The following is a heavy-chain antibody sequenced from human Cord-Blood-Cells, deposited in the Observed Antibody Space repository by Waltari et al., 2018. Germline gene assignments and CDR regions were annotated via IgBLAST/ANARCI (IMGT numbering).Heavy chain of an antibody. D-gene: IGHD6-6*01. V-gene: IGHV3-23*01. Sequence: EVQLLESGGGLVQPGGSLRLSCAASGFTFSRYAMRWVRQAPGKGLDCVSAISGSCGSTYYADSVKGRFTISRDNSKNTLYLQMNSLRAEDTAVYYCAKSIAARPTYWYFDLWGRGTLVTVSS. CDR1: GFTFSRYA. J-gene: IGHJ2*01. CDR3: AKSIAARPTYWYFDL. CDR2: ISGSCGST.